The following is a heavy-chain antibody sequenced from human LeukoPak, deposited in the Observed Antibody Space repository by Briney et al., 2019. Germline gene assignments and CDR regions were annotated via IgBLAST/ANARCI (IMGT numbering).Heavy chain of an antibody. CDR3: TREDY. CDR2: IHPNNGGT. Sequence: GASVKVSCKASGYSFTGHYLHWMRQAPGQGLEWMGWIHPNNGGTQYAQKFQGRLIITRDTSLNTVYMELNSLISDDTAMYYCTREDYWAQGTLVTVSS. CDR1: GYSFTGHY. J-gene: IGHJ4*02. V-gene: IGHV1-2*02.